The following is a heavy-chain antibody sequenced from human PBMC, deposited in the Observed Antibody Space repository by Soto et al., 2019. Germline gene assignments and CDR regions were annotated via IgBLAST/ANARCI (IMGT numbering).Heavy chain of an antibody. CDR3: ARAPLGYCTNGVCYYNWFDP. CDR1: GGTFSSYA. J-gene: IGHJ5*02. CDR2: IIPIFGTA. D-gene: IGHD2-8*01. Sequence: QVQLVQSGAEVKKPGSSVKVSCKASGGTFSSYAISWVRQAPGQGLEWMGGIIPIFGTANYAQKFQGRVTITADESTSTAYMELSSLRSEDTAVYYCARAPLGYCTNGVCYYNWFDPWGQGTLVTVSS. V-gene: IGHV1-69*01.